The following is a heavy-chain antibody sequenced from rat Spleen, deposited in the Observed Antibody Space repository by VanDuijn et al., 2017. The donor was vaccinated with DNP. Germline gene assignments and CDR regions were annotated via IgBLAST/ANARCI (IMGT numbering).Heavy chain of an antibody. CDR3: ARWTRYFDY. CDR1: GYSITSNY. CDR2: ISYSGST. J-gene: IGHJ2*01. D-gene: IGHD1-7*01. V-gene: IGHV3-1*01. Sequence: EVRLQESGPGLVKPSQSFSLTCSVTGYSITSNYWVWIRMFPRNIMEWIGHISYSGSTSYNPSLKSRVSISRDTSRNHFFLHLNSVTTEDTATYYCARWTRYFDYWGQGVMVTVSS.